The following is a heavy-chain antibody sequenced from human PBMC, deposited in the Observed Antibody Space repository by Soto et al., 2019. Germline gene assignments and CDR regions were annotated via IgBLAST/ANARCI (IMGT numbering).Heavy chain of an antibody. CDR1: GGSISSSSYY. V-gene: IGHV4-39*01. Sequence: KASGTLSLTCTVSGGSISSSSYYWGWIRQPPGKGLEWIGSIYYSGSTYYNPSLKSRVTISVDTSKNQFSLKLSSVTAADTAVYYCAGARIAVAGTLAYYYGMDVWGQGTTVTVSS. CDR2: IYYSGST. D-gene: IGHD6-19*01. J-gene: IGHJ6*02. CDR3: AGARIAVAGTLAYYYGMDV.